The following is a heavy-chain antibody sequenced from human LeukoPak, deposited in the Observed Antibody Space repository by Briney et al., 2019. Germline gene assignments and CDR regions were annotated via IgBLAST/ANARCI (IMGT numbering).Heavy chain of an antibody. Sequence: ASVKVSCKASGYTFTSYGISWVRQAPGQGLEWMGWISAYNGNTNYALKLQGRVTMTTDTSTSTAYMELRSLRSDDTAVYYCASATPSDTDYYGMDVWGQGTTVTVSS. V-gene: IGHV1-18*01. CDR2: ISAYNGNT. CDR3: ASATPSDTDYYGMDV. D-gene: IGHD2-2*01. CDR1: GYTFTSYG. J-gene: IGHJ6*02.